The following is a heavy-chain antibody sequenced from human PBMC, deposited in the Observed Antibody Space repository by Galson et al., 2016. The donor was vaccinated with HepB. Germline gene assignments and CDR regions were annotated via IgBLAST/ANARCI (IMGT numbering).Heavy chain of an antibody. V-gene: IGHV3-23*01. D-gene: IGHD3-10*01. J-gene: IGHJ4*02. CDR3: VKDFYGSGSYFSVGHDH. CDR1: GFNFGNYA. Sequence: SLRLSCAASGFNFGNYAMNWVRQAPGKGPEWVSSIKGGGASPKYADSVPGRFTISRDNTHNTLHLQMNSRRAEDTAVYYCVKDFYGSGSYFSVGHDHWGQGTLVTVSS. CDR2: IKGGGASP.